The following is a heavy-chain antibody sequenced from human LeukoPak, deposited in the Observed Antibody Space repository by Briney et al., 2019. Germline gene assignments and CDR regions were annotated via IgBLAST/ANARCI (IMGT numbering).Heavy chain of an antibody. Sequence: PGGSLRLSCAASGFTFSSYSMNWVRQAPGKGLEWVSSISSSSSYIYYADSVKGRFTISRDNAKNSLYLQMNSLRAEDTAVYYCARDRPYCSSTSCYGLDFDYWGQGTLVTVSS. CDR2: ISSSSSYI. CDR1: GFTFSSYS. CDR3: ARDRPYCSSTSCYGLDFDY. J-gene: IGHJ4*02. D-gene: IGHD2-2*01. V-gene: IGHV3-21*01.